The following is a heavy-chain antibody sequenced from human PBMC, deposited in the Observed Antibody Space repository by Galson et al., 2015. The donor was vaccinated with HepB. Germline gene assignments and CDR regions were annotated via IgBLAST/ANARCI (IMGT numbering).Heavy chain of an antibody. CDR1: GYTFTSYY. J-gene: IGHJ3*02. V-gene: IGHV1-46*01. CDR3: AREYYDSSGYYYVLNAFDI. Sequence: SVKVSCKASGYTFTSYYMHWVRQAPGQGLEWMGIINPSGGSTSYAQKFQGRVTMTRDTSTSTVYMELSSLRSEDTAVYYCAREYYDSSGYYYVLNAFDIWGQGTMVTVSS. CDR2: INPSGGST. D-gene: IGHD3-22*01.